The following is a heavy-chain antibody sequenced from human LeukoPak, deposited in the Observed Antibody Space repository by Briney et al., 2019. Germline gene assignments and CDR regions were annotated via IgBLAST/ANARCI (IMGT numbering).Heavy chain of an antibody. CDR3: ASVGIFGVVTHDAFDI. Sequence: KPSETLSLTCTVSGGSISSSSYYWGWIRQPPGKGLEWIGIIYYSGSTYYNPSLKSRVTISVDTSKNQFSLKLSSVTAADTAVYYCASVGIFGVVTHDAFDIWGQGTMVTVSS. D-gene: IGHD3-3*02. V-gene: IGHV4-39*01. CDR1: GGSISSSSYY. CDR2: IYYSGST. J-gene: IGHJ3*02.